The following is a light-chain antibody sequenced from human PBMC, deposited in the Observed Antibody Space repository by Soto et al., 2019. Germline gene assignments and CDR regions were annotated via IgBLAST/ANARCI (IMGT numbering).Light chain of an antibody. J-gene: IGKJ3*01. V-gene: IGKV3-20*01. CDR2: GAS. Sequence: EIVLTQSPGTLSLSPGERATLSCRASQSVSSSYLAWYQQKPGQAPRLLIYGASSRATGIPDRFSGSGSGTDVTLTISRLEPVDFAVYYCQQYGSSSLFTFGPGTKVDIK. CDR3: QQYGSSSLFT. CDR1: QSVSSSY.